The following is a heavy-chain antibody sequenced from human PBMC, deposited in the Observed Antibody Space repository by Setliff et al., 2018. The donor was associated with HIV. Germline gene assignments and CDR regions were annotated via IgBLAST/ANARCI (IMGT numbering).Heavy chain of an antibody. CDR2: MYISGST. D-gene: IGHD4-17*01. J-gene: IGHJ4*02. CDR3: AKVAGYGDYEEYDS. CDR1: GDSSSSYY. V-gene: IGHV4-4*07. Sequence: KPSETLSLTCTVSGDSSSSYYCNWIRQPAGKGLEWIGHMYISGSTNYNPSLKSRVTMSLDTSKNQFSLKLSSVTAADTAIYYCAKVAGYGDYEEYDSWGQGILVTVSS.